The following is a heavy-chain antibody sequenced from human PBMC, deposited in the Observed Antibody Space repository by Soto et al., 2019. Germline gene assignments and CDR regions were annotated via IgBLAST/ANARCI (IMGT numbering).Heavy chain of an antibody. V-gene: IGHV5-10-1*01. D-gene: IGHD5-18*01. J-gene: IGHJ6*02. CDR3: ARRDTDMVSDYYYGMDV. CDR2: IDPSDSYT. CDR1: GYSFTSYC. Sequence: GESLKISCKGSGYSFTSYCISWVRQMPGKGLEWMGRIDPSDSYTNYSPSFQGHVTISADKSISTAYLQWSSLKASDTAMYYCARRDTDMVSDYYYGMDVWGQGTTVTVSS.